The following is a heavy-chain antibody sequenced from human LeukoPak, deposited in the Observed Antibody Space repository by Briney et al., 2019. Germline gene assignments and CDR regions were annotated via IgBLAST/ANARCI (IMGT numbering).Heavy chain of an antibody. J-gene: IGHJ4*02. Sequence: ASVKVSCTASGYTFTSYAMHWVRQAPGQRLEWMGWINAGNGNTKYSQKFQGRVTITRDTSASTAYMELSSLRSEDTAVYYCARDRDYGDYNTQDLFVYWGQGTLVTVSS. CDR3: ARDRDYGDYNTQDLFVY. CDR1: GYTFTSYA. V-gene: IGHV1-3*01. D-gene: IGHD4-17*01. CDR2: INAGNGNT.